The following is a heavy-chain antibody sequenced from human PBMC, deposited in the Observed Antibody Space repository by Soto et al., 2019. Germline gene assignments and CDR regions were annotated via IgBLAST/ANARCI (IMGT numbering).Heavy chain of an antibody. CDR2: INADGTST. CDR1: GFTFSNCW. J-gene: IGHJ4*02. CDR3: ARGTLWNGYQFFDY. D-gene: IGHD3-3*01. Sequence: GGSLRLSCAASGFTFSNCWMHWVRQVSGGGLEWVSRINADGTSTSYADSVKGRFTISSDNAKNTLYLHVNSLRAEDTAVYYCARGTLWNGYQFFDYWGQGTLVTVSS. V-gene: IGHV3-74*01.